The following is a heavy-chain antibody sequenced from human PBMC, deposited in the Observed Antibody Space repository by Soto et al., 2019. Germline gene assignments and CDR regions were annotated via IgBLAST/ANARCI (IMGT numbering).Heavy chain of an antibody. Sequence: GASVKVSCKASGGTFSSYSINWVRQAPGQGLEWMGGIIPIFGTANYAQKFQGRVTITADESTKTAYMELSSLRPEDTAVYYCAREGNSGSYLKRGGGKGLDYWGQGTLVTVSS. J-gene: IGHJ4*02. CDR1: GGTFSSYS. V-gene: IGHV1-69*13. CDR2: IIPIFGTA. CDR3: AREGNSGSYLKRGGGKGLDY. D-gene: IGHD1-26*01.